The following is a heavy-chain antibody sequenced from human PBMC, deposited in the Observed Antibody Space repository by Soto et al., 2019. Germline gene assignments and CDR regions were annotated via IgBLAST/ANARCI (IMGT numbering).Heavy chain of an antibody. CDR3: ARESEDLTSNFDY. J-gene: IGHJ4*02. Sequence: GGSLRLSCVASGFTFSSYSVNWVRQAPGKGLEWVSSISSTTNYIYYGDSMKGRFTISRDNAKNSLYLEMNSLRAEDTAVYYCARESEDLTSNFDYWGQGTLVTVSS. CDR1: GFTFSSYS. V-gene: IGHV3-21*06. CDR2: ISSTTNYI.